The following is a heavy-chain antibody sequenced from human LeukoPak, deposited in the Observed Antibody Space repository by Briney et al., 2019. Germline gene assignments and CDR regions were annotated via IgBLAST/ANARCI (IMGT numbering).Heavy chain of an antibody. D-gene: IGHD1-26*01. V-gene: IGHV1-18*01. J-gene: IGHJ5*02. CDR2: ISNYNGNT. CDR1: GYTSTSYG. Sequence: ASVKVSCKASGYTSTSYGISWVRQAPGQGLEWMGWISNYNGNTNYAPNFHGRLTMTIDTSTTTSYMELRSLRSDDTAVYYCARDLAWGADLMGPTDDWLDPWGQGTLVTVSS. CDR3: ARDLAWGADLMGPTDDWLDP.